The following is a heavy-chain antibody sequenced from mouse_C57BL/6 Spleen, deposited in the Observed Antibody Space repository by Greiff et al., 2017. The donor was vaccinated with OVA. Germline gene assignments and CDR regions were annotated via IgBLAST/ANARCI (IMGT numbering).Heavy chain of an antibody. CDR1: GYAFSSYW. J-gene: IGHJ2*01. CDR3: ARARSGYFDY. D-gene: IGHD3-2*02. CDR2: IYPGDGDT. V-gene: IGHV1-80*01. Sequence: VQLQESGAELVKPGASVKISCKASGYAFSSYWMNWVKQRPGKGLEWIGQIYPGDGDTNYNGKFKGKATLTADKSSSTAYMQLSSLTSEDSAVYFCARARSGYFDYWGQGTTLTVAS.